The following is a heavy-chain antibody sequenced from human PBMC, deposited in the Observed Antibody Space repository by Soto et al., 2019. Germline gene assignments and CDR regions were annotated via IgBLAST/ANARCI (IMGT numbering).Heavy chain of an antibody. Sequence: ASVKVSCKASGYTFTSYYMHWVRQAPGQGLEWMGIINPSGGSTSYAQKFQGRVTMTRDTSTSTVYMELSSLRSEDTAVYYCARDPGTYYDFWSGYYGDAFDIWGKGTMVTVSS. CDR1: GYTFTSYY. V-gene: IGHV1-46*01. CDR3: ARDPGTYYDFWSGYYGDAFDI. D-gene: IGHD3-3*01. CDR2: INPSGGST. J-gene: IGHJ3*02.